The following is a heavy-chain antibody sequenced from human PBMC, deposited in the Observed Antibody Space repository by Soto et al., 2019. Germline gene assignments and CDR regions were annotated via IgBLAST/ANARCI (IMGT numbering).Heavy chain of an antibody. CDR2: IDGDSGDT. CDR3: AKTPNNGRAGVYGMEV. Sequence: QVQLVQSGAEVKKPGASVKVSCKASGYTFTNYYIHWVRQAPGQGLEWMGWIDGDSGDTKDAQKFQGWVTMTMYTSINTAYMELSRLKSDDTDVYYCAKTPNNGRAGVYGMEVWGQGTTVTVSS. V-gene: IGHV1-2*04. CDR1: GYTFTNYY. J-gene: IGHJ6*02. D-gene: IGHD2-8*01.